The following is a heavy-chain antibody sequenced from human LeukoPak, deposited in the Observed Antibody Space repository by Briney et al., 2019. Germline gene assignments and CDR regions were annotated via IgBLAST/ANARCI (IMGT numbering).Heavy chain of an antibody. CDR2: INPNSGGT. D-gene: IGHD3-10*01. Sequence: ASVKVSCKASGYTFTSYGISWVRQAPGQGLEWMGWINPNSGGTNYAQKFQGRVTMTRDTSISTAYMELSRLRSDDTAVYYCARFYGSGSYQLKSLWYWGQGTLVTVSS. J-gene: IGHJ4*02. CDR1: GYTFTSYG. V-gene: IGHV1-2*02. CDR3: ARFYGSGSYQLKSLWY.